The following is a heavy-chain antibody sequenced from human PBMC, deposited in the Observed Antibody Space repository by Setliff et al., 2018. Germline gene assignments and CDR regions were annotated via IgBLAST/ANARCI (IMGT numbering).Heavy chain of an antibody. V-gene: IGHV1-18*01. D-gene: IGHD3-3*01. CDR3: ARKIMIFGVVNTAEYFQH. CDR1: GYTFTNFG. CDR2: ISASNGKT. J-gene: IGHJ1*01. Sequence: ASVKVSCKASGYTFTNFGISWVRQAPGQGLEWMGWISASNGKTNYAQKFQGRVTMTTXXXTSTXXXXXXXXXXXXTAVYYCARKIMIFGVVNTAEYFQHWGQGTLVTVSS.